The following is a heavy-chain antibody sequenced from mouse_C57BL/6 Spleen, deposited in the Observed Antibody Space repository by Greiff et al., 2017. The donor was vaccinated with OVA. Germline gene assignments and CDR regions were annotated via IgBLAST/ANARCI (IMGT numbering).Heavy chain of an antibody. CDR3: ARGPDYYAMDY. V-gene: IGHV3-6*01. J-gene: IGHJ4*01. Sequence: EVKLMESGPGLVKPSQSLSLTCSVTGYSITSGYYWNWIRQFPGNKLEWMGYISYDGSNIYNPSLKNRISITRDTSKNQFFLKLNSVTTEDTATYYCARGPDYYAMDYWGQGTSVTVSS. CDR1: GYSITSGYY. CDR2: ISYDGSN.